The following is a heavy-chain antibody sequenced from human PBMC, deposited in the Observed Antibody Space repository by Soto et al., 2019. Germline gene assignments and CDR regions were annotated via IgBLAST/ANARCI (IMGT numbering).Heavy chain of an antibody. V-gene: IGHV4-30-2*01. J-gene: IGHJ4*02. Sequence: QLQLQESGSGLVKPSQTLSLTCAVSGGSISSGGYSWSWIRQPPGKGLEWIGYIYHSGSTYYNPSLKTRATISVDRSKNQYSLKLSSVTAADTAVDYCAAGGGLPRYYWGQGTLVTVSS. CDR1: GGSISSGGYS. CDR2: IYHSGST. D-gene: IGHD5-12*01. CDR3: AAGGGLPRYY.